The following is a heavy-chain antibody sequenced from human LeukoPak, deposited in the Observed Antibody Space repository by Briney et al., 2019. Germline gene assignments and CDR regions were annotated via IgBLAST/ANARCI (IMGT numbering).Heavy chain of an antibody. Sequence: GGSLRLSCAASGFTFSSYSMNWVRQAPGKGLEWVSVIYSGGSTYYADSVKGRFTISRDNSKNTLYLQMNSLRAEDTAVYYCARVIAAAGTHWFDPWGQGTLVTVSS. J-gene: IGHJ5*02. CDR1: GFTFSSYS. D-gene: IGHD6-13*01. CDR2: IYSGGST. V-gene: IGHV3-53*01. CDR3: ARVIAAAGTHWFDP.